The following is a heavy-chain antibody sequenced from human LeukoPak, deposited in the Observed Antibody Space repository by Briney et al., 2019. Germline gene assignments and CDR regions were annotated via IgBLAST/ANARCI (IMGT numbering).Heavy chain of an antibody. Sequence: SQTLSLTCAVSGGSITSADYYWSWIRRPPGKGLEWIRYIYHSGTTYYNPSLKSRVTMSLDTSKNQFSLKLSSVTAADTAVYYCARHLGDSSVAFDIWGQGTMVTVSS. D-gene: IGHD3-22*01. CDR1: GGSITSADYY. CDR2: IYHSGTT. J-gene: IGHJ3*02. V-gene: IGHV4-30-2*01. CDR3: ARHLGDSSVAFDI.